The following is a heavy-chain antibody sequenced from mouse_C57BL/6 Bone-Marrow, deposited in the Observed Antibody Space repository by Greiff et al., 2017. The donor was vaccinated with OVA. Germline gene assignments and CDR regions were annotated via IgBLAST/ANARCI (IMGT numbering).Heavy chain of an antibody. J-gene: IGHJ3*01. CDR2: ISDGGSYT. CDR1: GFTFSSYA. Sequence: DVMLVESGGGLVKPGGSLKLSCAASGFTFSSYAMSWVRQTPEKRLEWVATISDGGSYTYYPDNVKGRFTISRDNAKNNLYLQMSHLKSEDTAMYYCARDGGYPFAYWGQGTLVTVSA. D-gene: IGHD2-2*01. CDR3: ARDGGYPFAY. V-gene: IGHV5-4*01.